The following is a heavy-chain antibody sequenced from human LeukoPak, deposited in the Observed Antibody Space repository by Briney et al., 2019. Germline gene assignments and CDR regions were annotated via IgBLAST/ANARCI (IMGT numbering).Heavy chain of an antibody. CDR3: AKISDYSNFLDY. CDR1: GFTFSSYG. J-gene: IGHJ4*02. CDR2: IWYDGSNK. Sequence: GGSLRLSCAAPGFTFSSYGMHWVRQAPGKGLEWVAVIWYDGSNKYYADSVKGRFTISRDNSKNTLYLQMNSLRAEDTAVYYCAKISDYSNFLDYWGQGTLVTVSS. D-gene: IGHD4-11*01. V-gene: IGHV3-33*06.